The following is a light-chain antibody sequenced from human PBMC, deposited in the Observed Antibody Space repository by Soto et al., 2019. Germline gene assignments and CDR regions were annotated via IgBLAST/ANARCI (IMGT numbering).Light chain of an antibody. CDR2: GAS. V-gene: IGKV3-15*01. CDR3: QDDNNWPPWT. J-gene: IGKJ1*01. CDR1: QSVSSN. Sequence: EIVMTQSPATLSVSPGERATLSCMASQSVSSNLAWYQQKPGQAPRLLIYGASTRATAIPARFSGSGSGTEFTLAISGLQSEDCAFYYCQDDNNWPPWTFGQGTKVEIK.